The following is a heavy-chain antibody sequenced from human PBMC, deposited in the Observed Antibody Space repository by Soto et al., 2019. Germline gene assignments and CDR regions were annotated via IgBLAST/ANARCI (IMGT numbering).Heavy chain of an antibody. V-gene: IGHV4-4*02. Sequence: QVQLQESGPGLVSPSGTLSLTCAVSGGPITYWLRWIRQSPGKGLEWIGEVSQRGGTNYIPSLKSRVTISIDNSRNQIFLHLTSVTAADTAVYFCAKHVTDSGTRGYDSWGQGILVTVSS. CDR3: AKHVTDSGTRGYDS. D-gene: IGHD1-1*01. CDR1: GGPITYW. J-gene: IGHJ5*02. CDR2: VSQRGGT.